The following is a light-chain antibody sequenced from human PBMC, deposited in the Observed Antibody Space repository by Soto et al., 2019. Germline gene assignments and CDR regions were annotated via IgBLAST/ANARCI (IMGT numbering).Light chain of an antibody. CDR1: QSISSN. CDR3: HQYENWPQT. V-gene: IGKV3-15*01. J-gene: IGKJ1*01. Sequence: EIVMTQSPATLSVSPGERATLSCRASQSISSNLAWYQQKLGQAPRLLTYRASTRATGIPARFSDSGSGTEFTLTISSLQSEDSALYYCHQYENWPQTFGQGTKVDIK. CDR2: RAS.